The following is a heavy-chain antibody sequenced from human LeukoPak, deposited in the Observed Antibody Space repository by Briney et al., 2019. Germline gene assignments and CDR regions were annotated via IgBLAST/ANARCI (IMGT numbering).Heavy chain of an antibody. V-gene: IGHV3-7*04. J-gene: IGHJ4*02. D-gene: IGHD3-10*01. Sequence: VGSLRLSCAASVFTFSNYWMSWVRQAPGKGLEWVANTNQDGAEKYYVDSVKGRFTISRDNAKNSLYLQMNSLRAEDTAVYHCARGDEFSEDYCGQGTLVTVSS. CDR3: ARGDEFSEDY. CDR2: TNQDGAEK. CDR1: VFTFSNYW.